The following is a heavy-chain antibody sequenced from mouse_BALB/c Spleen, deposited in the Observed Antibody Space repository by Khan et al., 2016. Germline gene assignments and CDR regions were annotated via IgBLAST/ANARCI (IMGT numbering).Heavy chain of an antibody. Sequence: QVQLQQSGAELVRPGASVKLSCKISGYTFTSYWINWVKQRPGQGLEWIGNIHPSDTLTNYNQKFKDKATLTVDKSSSTAYMQLSSPTSEDTAVYYCTRSVRYAMDNWGQGTSVTVSS. D-gene: IGHD2-14*01. V-gene: IGHV1-69*02. CDR2: IHPSDTLT. J-gene: IGHJ4*01. CDR1: GYTFTSYW. CDR3: TRSVRYAMDN.